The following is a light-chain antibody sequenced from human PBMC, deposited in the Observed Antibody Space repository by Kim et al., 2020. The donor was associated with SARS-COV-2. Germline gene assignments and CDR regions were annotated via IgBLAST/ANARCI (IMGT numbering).Light chain of an antibody. CDR3: QQLGGPPLT. Sequence: SPGERATLSCRASQSIRSTDIAWYQQRPGQAPRLLIPRSSTRATGVPDRFSGSGSGTDFTLTIRRLEPEDFAVYYCQQLGGPPLTFGGGTKVEIK. J-gene: IGKJ4*01. V-gene: IGKV3-20*01. CDR2: RSS. CDR1: QSIRSTD.